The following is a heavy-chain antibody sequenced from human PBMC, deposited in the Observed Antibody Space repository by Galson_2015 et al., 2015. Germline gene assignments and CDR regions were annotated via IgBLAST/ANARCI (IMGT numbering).Heavy chain of an antibody. CDR1: GFTFSSYW. V-gene: IGHV3-74*01. Sequence: SLRLSCAASGFTFSSYWMHWVRQAPGKGLVWVSRINSDGSSTSYADSVKGRFTISRDNAKNTLYLQMNSLRAEDTAVYYCARGAPGVDFWSGYLGPDDAFDIWGQGTMVTVSS. J-gene: IGHJ3*02. D-gene: IGHD3-3*01. CDR2: INSDGSST. CDR3: ARGAPGVDFWSGYLGPDDAFDI.